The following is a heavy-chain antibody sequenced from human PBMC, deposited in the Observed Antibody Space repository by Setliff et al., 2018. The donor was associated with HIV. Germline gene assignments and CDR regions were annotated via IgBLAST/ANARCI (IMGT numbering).Heavy chain of an antibody. V-gene: IGHV1-8*02. CDR2: MNPNSSNT. CDR1: GFTFINYD. D-gene: IGHD2-8*01. J-gene: IGHJ6*03. CDR3: ARGRVMVCANRRYYYYMDV. Sequence: ASVKVSCKASGFTFINYDINWVRQASGQGLEWMGWMNPNSSNTGYAQKFQGRVAMTRNTSINTAYMELSSLRSEDTAVYYCARGRVMVCANRRYYYYMDVWGKGTTVTVSS.